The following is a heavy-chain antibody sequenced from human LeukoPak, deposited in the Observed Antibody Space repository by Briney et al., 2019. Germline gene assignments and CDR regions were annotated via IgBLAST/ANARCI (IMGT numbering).Heavy chain of an antibody. CDR1: GYSFTTYW. J-gene: IGHJ4*02. Sequence: GESLKISCKGSGYSFTTYWIGWVRQMPGKGLEWMGAIYPGDSDARYGPSFQGQVTISVDKSITTAYLQWSSLKASDTAMYYCARYSSGSDTYYFDYWGQGTLVTVSS. V-gene: IGHV5-51*01. CDR3: ARYSSGSDTYYFDY. CDR2: IYPGDSDA. D-gene: IGHD5-12*01.